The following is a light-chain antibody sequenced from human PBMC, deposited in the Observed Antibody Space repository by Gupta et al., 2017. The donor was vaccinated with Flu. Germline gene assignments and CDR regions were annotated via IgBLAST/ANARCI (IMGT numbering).Light chain of an antibody. Sequence: DTQMTQPPPSLSASVGDRVTITGRASQSISSYLNWYQQKAGKAPKLLLFAASILQRGVPSRFSGSGSGTDFTLTISRLQPEDFATYYCQQSSSTLWTFGQGTKVEVK. CDR3: QQSSSTLWT. V-gene: IGKV1-39*01. J-gene: IGKJ1*01. CDR2: AAS. CDR1: QSISSY.